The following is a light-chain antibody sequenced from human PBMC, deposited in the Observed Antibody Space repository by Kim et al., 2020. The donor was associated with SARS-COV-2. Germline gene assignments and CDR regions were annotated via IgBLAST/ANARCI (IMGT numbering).Light chain of an antibody. CDR3: NSRDSSGNHLFWV. Sequence: GQTARITGQGDSLRSYYASWYQQKPGQAPVLVIYGKNNRPSGIPDRFSGSSSGNTASLTITGAQAEDEADYYCNSRDSSGNHLFWVFGGGTQLIVL. CDR2: GKN. V-gene: IGLV3-19*01. J-gene: IGLJ3*02. CDR1: SLRSYY.